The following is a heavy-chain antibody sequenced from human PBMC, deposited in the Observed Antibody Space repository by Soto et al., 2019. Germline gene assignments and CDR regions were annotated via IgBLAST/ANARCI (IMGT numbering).Heavy chain of an antibody. V-gene: IGHV4-30-4*01. CDR3: VRMKLVYLYALHV. D-gene: IGHD1-1*01. J-gene: IGHJ6*02. Sequence: QVQLEESGPGLVEPSQTLSLTCTVLAASISDGDYYWTLIRQPPGKCLEWIRNIFYSGNTFYNPSLKPRLRMSVDRVTNQFSLTLKPVTAAATALYFCVRMKLVYLYALHVWGQAITVTVSS. CDR2: IFYSGNT. CDR1: AASISDGDYY.